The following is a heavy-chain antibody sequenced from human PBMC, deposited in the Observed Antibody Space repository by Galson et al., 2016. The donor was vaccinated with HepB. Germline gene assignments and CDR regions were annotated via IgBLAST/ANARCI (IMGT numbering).Heavy chain of an antibody. CDR2: IDPTDSYT. CDR3: ARHGDVDTAMVPFHS. Sequence: QSGAEVKKPGESLTISCKGSGYNFPDYWISWVRQMPGKGLEWMGRIDPTDSYTNYSPSFQGHVTISADSSINTAYLRWRSLKASDTAIYYCARHGDVDTAMVPFHSWGQGSLVIVFS. D-gene: IGHD5-18*01. V-gene: IGHV5-10-1*01. CDR1: GYNFPDYW. J-gene: IGHJ4*02.